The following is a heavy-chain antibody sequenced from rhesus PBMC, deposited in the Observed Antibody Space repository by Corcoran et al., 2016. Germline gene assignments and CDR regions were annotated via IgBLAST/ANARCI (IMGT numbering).Heavy chain of an antibody. CDR3: ARDGIVVVFTAHFDY. Sequence: EVQLVESGGGLAKPGGSLRLSCAASGFSFSDYYMYWVRQAPGKGLEWVAGISYTGGSTYYADSVKGRFTISRENAKNTLYLQMDSLRAEDTAFYYCARDGIVVVFTAHFDYWGQGVLVTVSS. D-gene: IGHD2-27*01. J-gene: IGHJ4*01. CDR2: ISYTGGST. CDR1: GFSFSDYY. V-gene: IGHV3S18*01.